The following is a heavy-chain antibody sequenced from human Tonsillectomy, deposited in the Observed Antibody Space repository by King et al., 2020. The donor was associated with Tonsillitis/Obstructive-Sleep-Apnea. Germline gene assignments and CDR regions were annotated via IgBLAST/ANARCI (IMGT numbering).Heavy chain of an antibody. CDR3: ARGGYYYGSGSYLGFDY. CDR1: GFSFRSFA. CDR2: ISSDGSNK. Sequence: VQLVESGGGVVQPGRSLRLSCAASGFSFRSFAMHWVRQAPGKGLEWVAIISSDGSNKYYADSVKGRFTISRDNSKNTLYLQMNSLRAEDTAVYYCARGGYYYGSGSYLGFDYWGQGTLVTVPS. J-gene: IGHJ4*01. D-gene: IGHD3-10*01. V-gene: IGHV3-30*04.